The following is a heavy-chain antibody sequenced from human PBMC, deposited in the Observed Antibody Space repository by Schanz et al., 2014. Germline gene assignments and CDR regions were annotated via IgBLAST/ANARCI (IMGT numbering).Heavy chain of an antibody. J-gene: IGHJ4*02. V-gene: IGHV3-48*01. CDR2: ISRSTPDI. Sequence: EVQLVESGGGLVQPGGSLRLSCAASGFSVGNKYMNWVRQAPGKGLEWVSYISRSTPDIYYADSVKGRFTMSRDNAKNSVFLQMNSLRAEDTAVYYCVRDSFFAFDDWGQGTLVTVSS. D-gene: IGHD3-3*01. CDR3: VRDSFFAFDD. CDR1: GFSVGNKY.